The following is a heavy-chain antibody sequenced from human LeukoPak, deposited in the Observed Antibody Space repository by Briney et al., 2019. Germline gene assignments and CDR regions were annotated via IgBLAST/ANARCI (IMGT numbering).Heavy chain of an antibody. D-gene: IGHD1-26*01. CDR3: ARYRSSVGATMPPVFDY. V-gene: IGHV3-64*01. J-gene: IGHJ4*02. CDR2: ISGNGDST. CDR1: GFTLRNYA. Sequence: GGSLRLSCAASGFTLRNYAMHWVRQAPGKGLEYVSSISGNGDSTYYANSVKGRFTVSRDNSRNTLYLQMGSLRAEDMAVYYCARYRSSVGATMPPVFDYWGQGTLVTVSS.